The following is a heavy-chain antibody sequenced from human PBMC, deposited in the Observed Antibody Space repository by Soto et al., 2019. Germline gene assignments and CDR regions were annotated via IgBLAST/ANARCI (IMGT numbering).Heavy chain of an antibody. V-gene: IGHV4-30-4*01. Sequence: SETLSLTCTVSGGSISSGDYYWSWIRQPPGKGLEWIGYIYYSGSTYYNPSLKSRVTISVDTSKNQFSLKLSSVTAADTAVYYCARNLYYGSGSYGPHDYWGQGTLVTVSS. J-gene: IGHJ4*02. CDR1: GGSISSGDYY. D-gene: IGHD3-10*01. CDR3: ARNLYYGSGSYGPHDY. CDR2: IYYSGST.